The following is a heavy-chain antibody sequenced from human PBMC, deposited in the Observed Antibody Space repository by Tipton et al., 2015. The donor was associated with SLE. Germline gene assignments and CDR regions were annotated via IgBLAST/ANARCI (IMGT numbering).Heavy chain of an antibody. Sequence: TLSLTCTVSGDSISSHYWAWIRQSPGMGLEWIEYTYYTGNSNYNPSLKSRVSTSVDTSKNQFSLRLTSVTAADTAVYYCARAGLRKGPGIPGWFDPWGQGILVTVSS. CDR1: GDSISSHY. CDR2: TYYTGNS. D-gene: IGHD3-3*01. CDR3: ARAGLRKGPGIPGWFDP. V-gene: IGHV4-59*11. J-gene: IGHJ5*02.